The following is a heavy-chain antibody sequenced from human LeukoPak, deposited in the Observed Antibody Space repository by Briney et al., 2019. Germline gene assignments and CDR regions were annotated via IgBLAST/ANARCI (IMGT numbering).Heavy chain of an antibody. CDR2: IKQDGSEK. CDR3: ARYCSGGSCLRD. CDR1: GGTFSSYA. D-gene: IGHD2-15*01. Sequence: ASVKVSCKASGGTFSSYAISWVRQAPGKGLEWVANIKQDGSEKYYVDSVKGRFTISRDNAKNSLYLQMNSLRAEDTAVYYCARYCSGGSCLRDWGQGTLVTVSS. V-gene: IGHV3-7*01. J-gene: IGHJ1*01.